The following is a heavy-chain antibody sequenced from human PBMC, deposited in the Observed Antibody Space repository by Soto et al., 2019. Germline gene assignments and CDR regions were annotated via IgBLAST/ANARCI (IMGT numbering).Heavy chain of an antibody. CDR2: IYYSGST. V-gene: IGHV4-39*01. Sequence: QLQLQASGPGLVKPSETLSLTCTVSGGSISSSSYYWGWIRQPPGKGLEWIGSIYYSGSTYYNPSHKSRVTTSEGTSKNQYSLKLSSVTAADTAVYYCAITASRGYCSRTSCNVPSMDVWGKGTTVTVSS. J-gene: IGHJ6*03. D-gene: IGHD2-2*03. CDR1: GGSISSSSYY. CDR3: AITASRGYCSRTSCNVPSMDV.